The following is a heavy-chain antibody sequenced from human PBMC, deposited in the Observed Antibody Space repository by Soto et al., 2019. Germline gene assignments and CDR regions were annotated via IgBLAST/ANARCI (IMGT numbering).Heavy chain of an antibody. V-gene: IGHV4-31*03. CDR2: IYYSGST. D-gene: IGHD3-16*02. CDR3: AGFTFGGVIAMYYFDY. J-gene: IGHJ4*02. Sequence: PSETLSPNCTVSVGSISSGGYYWSWIRQHPGKGLEWIGYIYYSGSTYYSPSLKSRVTISVDTSKNQFSLKLSSVTAADTAVYYCAGFTFGGVIAMYYFDYWGQGTLVSVPS. CDR1: VGSISSGGYY.